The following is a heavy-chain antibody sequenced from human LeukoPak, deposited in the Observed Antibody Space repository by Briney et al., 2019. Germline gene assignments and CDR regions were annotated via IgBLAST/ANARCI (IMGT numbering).Heavy chain of an antibody. Sequence: SETLSLTCTVSAGSISSYYWSWIRQPPGKRLEWIGYIYYSGNTKYNPSLKSRVTISLNTSKNHFSLRLSSVTAADTAVYYCAGQPPYYDEYTWGQGTLVRVSS. CDR2: IYYSGNT. CDR3: AGQPPYYDEYT. V-gene: IGHV4-59*08. CDR1: AGSISSYY. J-gene: IGHJ5*02. D-gene: IGHD4-17*01.